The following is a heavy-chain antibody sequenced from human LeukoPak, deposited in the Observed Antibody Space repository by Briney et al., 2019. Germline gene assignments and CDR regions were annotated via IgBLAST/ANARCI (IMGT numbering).Heavy chain of an antibody. D-gene: IGHD2-21*01. V-gene: IGHV3-74*01. CDR3: ARFDTYSSPDDY. CDR1: GFTFRNSW. Sequence: GGSLRLSCAASGFTFRNSWMHWVRQAPGKGLVWVSRINDDGSTTNYADSVKGRFTISRDNAKNTLYLQMNSLSGEDTAVYYCARFDTYSSPDDYWGQGTLVTVSS. J-gene: IGHJ4*02. CDR2: INDDGSTT.